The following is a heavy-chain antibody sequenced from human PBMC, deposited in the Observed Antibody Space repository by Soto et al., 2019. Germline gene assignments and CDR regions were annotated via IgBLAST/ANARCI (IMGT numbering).Heavy chain of an antibody. J-gene: IGHJ4*02. Sequence: TLSLTCTVSGGSISSGGYYWSWIRQHPGKGLEWIGYIYYSGSTYYNPSLKSRVTISVDTSENQFSLKLSSVTAADTAVYYCARDLGGGSSMEYYFDYWGQGTLVTVSS. V-gene: IGHV4-31*03. CDR1: GGSISSGGYY. D-gene: IGHD2-15*01. CDR3: ARDLGGGSSMEYYFDY. CDR2: IYYSGST.